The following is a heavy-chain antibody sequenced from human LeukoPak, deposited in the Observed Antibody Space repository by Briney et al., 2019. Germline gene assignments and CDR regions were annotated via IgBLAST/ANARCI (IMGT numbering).Heavy chain of an antibody. CDR1: GGPISSYY. J-gene: IGHJ4*02. Sequence: SETLSLTCTVSGGPISSYYWSWIRQPPGKGLEWIGYIYYSGSTNYNPSLKSRVTISVDTSKNQFSLKLSSVTAADTAVYYCARDTRDGYNYDWGQGTLVTVSS. CDR2: IYYSGST. D-gene: IGHD5-24*01. CDR3: ARDTRDGYNYD. V-gene: IGHV4-59*01.